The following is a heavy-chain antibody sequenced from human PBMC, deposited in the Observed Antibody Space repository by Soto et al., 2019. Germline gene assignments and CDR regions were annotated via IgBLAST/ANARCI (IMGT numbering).Heavy chain of an antibody. J-gene: IGHJ4*02. D-gene: IGHD2-15*01. Sequence: QLHLRESGPGLVKPSETLSLTCTVSGGSINSDSYYWAWIRQTPGKGLACIASIYYDGSTYFNPCLKSVVTIFAAMSKNRFTLGVSSGTAAHAAVYYCVKVMVGSTRHGDFDSWGQVTLVSVSS. CDR1: GGSINSDSYY. CDR2: IYYDGST. V-gene: IGHV4-39*01. CDR3: VKVMVGSTRHGDFDS.